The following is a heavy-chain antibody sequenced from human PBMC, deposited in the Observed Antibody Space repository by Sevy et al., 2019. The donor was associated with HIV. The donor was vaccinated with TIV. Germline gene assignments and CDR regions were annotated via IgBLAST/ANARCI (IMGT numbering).Heavy chain of an antibody. Sequence: GGSLRLSCAASGFTFSSYSMNWVRQAPGKGLEWVSYISSSSSTIYYADSVKGRFTISRDNAKNSLYLQMNSLRDEDKAVYYCARDQVAAAGTSYYYDGMDVWGQGTTVTVSS. CDR2: ISSSSSTI. D-gene: IGHD6-13*01. CDR3: ARDQVAAAGTSYYYDGMDV. CDR1: GFTFSSYS. V-gene: IGHV3-48*02. J-gene: IGHJ6*02.